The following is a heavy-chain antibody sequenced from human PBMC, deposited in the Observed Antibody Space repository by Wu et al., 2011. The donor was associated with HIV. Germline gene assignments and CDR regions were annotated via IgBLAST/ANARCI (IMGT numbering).Heavy chain of an antibody. D-gene: IGHD2-15*01. CDR3: ASQNPDLVVVVAATHAPDAFDI. J-gene: IGHJ3*02. CDR2: IIPLSGTA. V-gene: IGHV1-69*05. Sequence: QIQLVQSGAEVKKPGSSVKVSCKASGGTFSRYAISWVRQAPGHGLEWMGEIIPLSGTAKYAQKFRGRVTITTDDSTSTGYMELTSLRSEDTAVYYCASQNPDLVVVVAATHAPDAFDIWSQGTMVTVSS. CDR1: GGTFSRYA.